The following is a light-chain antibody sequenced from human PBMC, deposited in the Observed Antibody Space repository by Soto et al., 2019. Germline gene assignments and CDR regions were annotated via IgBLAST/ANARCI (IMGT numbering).Light chain of an antibody. Sequence: EIVLTQSPGTLSLSPGERGALSCRASQSVSSNYVAWYQQKPGQAPRLLISGASNRATGTPDRFRGSGSGTDFTLTISRLEPEDFAVYYCQQRSNWPPTFGGGTKVDIK. CDR3: QQRSNWPPT. CDR1: QSVSSNY. CDR2: GAS. J-gene: IGKJ4*01. V-gene: IGKV3D-20*02.